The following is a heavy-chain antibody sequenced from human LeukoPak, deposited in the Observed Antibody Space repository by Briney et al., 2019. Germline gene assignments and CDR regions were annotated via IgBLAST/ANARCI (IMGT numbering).Heavy chain of an antibody. CDR3: ATVVVVPAATDY. CDR2: ISSSSSYI. J-gene: IGHJ4*02. V-gene: IGHV3-21*01. D-gene: IGHD2-2*01. Sequence: GGSLRLSCAASGFTFSSYSMNWVRQAPGKGLEWVSSISSSSSYIYYAASVKGRLTISRDNAKNSLYLQMNSLRAEDTAVYYCATVVVVPAATDYWGQGTLVTVSS. CDR1: GFTFSSYS.